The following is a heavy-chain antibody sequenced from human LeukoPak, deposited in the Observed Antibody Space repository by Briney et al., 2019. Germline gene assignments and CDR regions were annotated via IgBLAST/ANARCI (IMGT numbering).Heavy chain of an antibody. CDR1: GFTFSSYA. J-gene: IGHJ5*02. CDR3: PKRSRGTVTTGCEP. Sequence: GGSLRLSCAASGFTFSSYAMSWVRQAPGKGLEWVSAISGSGGSTYYADSVKGRFTISRDNSKNTLYLQVNSLRAEDTAVYYCPKRSRGTVTTGCEPWGQGTLVTVSS. D-gene: IGHD4-17*01. CDR2: ISGSGGST. V-gene: IGHV3-23*01.